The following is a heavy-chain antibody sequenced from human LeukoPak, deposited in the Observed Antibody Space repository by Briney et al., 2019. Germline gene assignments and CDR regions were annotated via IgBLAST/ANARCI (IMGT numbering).Heavy chain of an antibody. V-gene: IGHV1-8*01. D-gene: IGHD3-10*01. CDR3: ARRIRGAPTDY. J-gene: IGHJ4*02. Sequence: AASVKVSCKASGYTFTTYDLNWVRQATGQGFEWMGWMNPNSGNAGYAQKFQGRVTMTRNTSISTAYMELSNLTSEDTAVYYCARRIRGAPTDYWGQGTLSPSPQ. CDR2: MNPNSGNA. CDR1: GYTFTTYD.